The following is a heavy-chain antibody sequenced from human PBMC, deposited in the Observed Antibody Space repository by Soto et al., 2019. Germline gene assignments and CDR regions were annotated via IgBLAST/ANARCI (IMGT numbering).Heavy chain of an antibody. Sequence: GESLKISCKGSGYSFTSYWIGWVRQMPGKGLEWMGIIYPGDSDTRYSPSFQGQVTISADKSISTAYLQWSSLKASDTAMYYCARDQEGSSSSGYYGMDVWGQGTTVTVSS. CDR1: GYSFTSYW. CDR2: IYPGDSDT. D-gene: IGHD6-6*01. V-gene: IGHV5-51*01. J-gene: IGHJ6*02. CDR3: ARDQEGSSSSGYYGMDV.